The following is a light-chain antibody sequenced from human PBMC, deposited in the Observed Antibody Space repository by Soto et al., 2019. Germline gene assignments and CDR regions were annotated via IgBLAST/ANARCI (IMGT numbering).Light chain of an antibody. CDR3: QSYDSSLSGYV. CDR1: SSNIGAGYD. J-gene: IGLJ1*01. V-gene: IGLV1-40*01. CDR2: NNN. Sequence: QSVLTQPPSVSGAPGQRVTISCTGSSSNIGAGYDVHWYQQLPGTAPKLLIYNNNNRPSGVPDRFSGSKSGTSASLAITGLQAEDEADYYGQSYDSSLSGYVFGTGTKLTVL.